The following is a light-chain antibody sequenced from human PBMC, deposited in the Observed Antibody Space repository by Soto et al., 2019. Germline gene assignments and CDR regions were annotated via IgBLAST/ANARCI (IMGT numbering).Light chain of an antibody. CDR2: VTS. V-gene: IGKV3-11*01. CDR1: QRITSY. Sequence: EIVLTQSPVTLSLSPGQRATLSCRASQRITSYLAWFQQRPGQTPRLLIYVTSKRATGTPARFSGSGSETDFTLTISSLEPDDFAVYFCQQRSNWPPNYSFGQGTRLEIK. CDR3: QQRSNWPPNYS. J-gene: IGKJ2*03.